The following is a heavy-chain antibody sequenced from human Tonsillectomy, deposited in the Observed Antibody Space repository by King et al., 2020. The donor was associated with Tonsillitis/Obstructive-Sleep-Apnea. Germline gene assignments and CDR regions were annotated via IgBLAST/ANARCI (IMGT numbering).Heavy chain of an antibody. CDR1: GFTFSNYD. Sequence: VQLVESGGGVVQPGRSLRLSCAASGFTFSNYDMHWVRQAPGKGLEWVAVISNEGGSKQYDADSVKGRFTVSRDISKNTVYLQMNSLRIEDTAVYYCARGSLFEDWGQGTLVTVSS. D-gene: IGHD1-26*01. CDR3: ARGSLFED. CDR2: ISNEGGSKQ. J-gene: IGHJ4*02. V-gene: IGHV3-30*04.